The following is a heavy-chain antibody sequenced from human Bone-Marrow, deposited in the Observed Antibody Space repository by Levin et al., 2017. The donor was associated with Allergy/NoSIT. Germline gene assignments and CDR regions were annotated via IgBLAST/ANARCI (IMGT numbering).Heavy chain of an antibody. D-gene: IGHD2-8*01. J-gene: IGHJ2*01. CDR1: GGSMSSSSYF. CDR3: ARLRRTNYWYFDL. Sequence: NASETLSLTCTVSGGSMSSSSYFWAWVRQPPGKGLEWIGMIYYSGTTYYNPSLKSRVTLSVDTSKNHFSLQLTSVTAADTAMYFCARLRRTNYWYFDLWGRGTLVTVSS. V-gene: IGHV4-39*02. CDR2: IYYSGTT.